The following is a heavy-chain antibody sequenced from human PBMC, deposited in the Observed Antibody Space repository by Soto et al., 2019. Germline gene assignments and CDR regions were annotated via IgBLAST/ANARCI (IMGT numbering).Heavy chain of an antibody. CDR2: INHSGST. CDR1: CGSFSGYY. CDR3: ASNWNDVWFDP. Sequence: SETLSLTCAFYCGSFSGYYWRWIRQPPGKGLEWIGEINHSGSTNYNPSLKSRVTISVDTSKNQFSLKLSSVTAADTAVYYCASNWNDVWFDPWGQGTLVTVYS. V-gene: IGHV4-34*01. D-gene: IGHD1-20*01. J-gene: IGHJ5*02.